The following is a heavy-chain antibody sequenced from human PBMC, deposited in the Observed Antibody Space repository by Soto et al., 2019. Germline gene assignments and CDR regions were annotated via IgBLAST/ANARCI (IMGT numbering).Heavy chain of an antibody. J-gene: IGHJ6*03. CDR3: ARGNYYYHLDV. Sequence: PGGSLILSCVASGFSLGDNSMNWVRQVPGKGLEWVSYISSGSETIYYADSVKGRFTISRDNARNSLFLQMNSLRAEDTAVYFCARGNYYYHLDVWGKGTTVTVSS. CDR1: GFSLGDNS. V-gene: IGHV3-48*01. CDR2: ISSGSETI.